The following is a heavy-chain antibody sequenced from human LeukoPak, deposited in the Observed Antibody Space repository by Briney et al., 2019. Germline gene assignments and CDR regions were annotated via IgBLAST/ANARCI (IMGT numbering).Heavy chain of an antibody. D-gene: IGHD3-16*02. Sequence: GASVKVSCKASGYTFTSYAMHWVRQAPGQRLEWMGWINDGNGNTKYSQKFQGRVTITRDTSASTAYMGLSSLRSEDTAVYYCARDSSIMITFGGVIVENWFDPWGQGTLVTVSS. V-gene: IGHV1-3*01. J-gene: IGHJ5*02. CDR2: INDGNGNT. CDR3: ARDSSIMITFGGVIVENWFDP. CDR1: GYTFTSYA.